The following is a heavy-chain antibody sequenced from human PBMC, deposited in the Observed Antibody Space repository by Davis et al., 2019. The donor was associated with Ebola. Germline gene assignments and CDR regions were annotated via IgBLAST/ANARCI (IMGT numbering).Heavy chain of an antibody. CDR1: GYTFTSYY. J-gene: IGHJ3*02. CDR3: ARDNGSGWKIDAFDI. CDR2: INPSGGST. D-gene: IGHD6-19*01. Sequence: ASVTVSCKASGYTFTSYYMHWVRQAPGQGLEWMGIINPSGGSTSYAQKFQGRVTITADESTSTAYMELSSLRSEDTAVYYCARDNGSGWKIDAFDIWGQGTMVTVSS. V-gene: IGHV1-46*01.